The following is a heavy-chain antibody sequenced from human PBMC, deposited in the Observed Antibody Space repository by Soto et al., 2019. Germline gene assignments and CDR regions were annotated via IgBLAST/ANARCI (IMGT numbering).Heavy chain of an antibody. D-gene: IGHD1-26*01. CDR3: ARGWETVGTTTPFAY. V-gene: IGHV1-69*10. CDR1: GGTFSNYA. J-gene: IGHJ4*02. CDR2: IIPLLGTP. Sequence: SVKVSCKASGGTFSNYAINWVRQAPGQGLEWMGGIIPLLGTPNYAQKFQGRVTFTAHKSTSTAYMELRSLRSDDTAVYYCARGWETVGTTTPFAYWGQGTLVTVSS.